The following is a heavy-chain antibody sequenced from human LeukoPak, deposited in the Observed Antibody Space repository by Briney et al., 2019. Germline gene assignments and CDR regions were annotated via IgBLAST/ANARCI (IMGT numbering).Heavy chain of an antibody. Sequence: PSETLSLTCTVSGGSISSGGYSWSWIRQPPGKGLEWIGYIYHSGSTYYNPSLKSRVTISVDRSKNQFSLKLSSVTAADTAVYYCAGRAGGYCGGDCSTHWFDPWGQGTLVTVSS. D-gene: IGHD2-21*02. CDR1: GGSISSGGYS. V-gene: IGHV4-30-2*01. J-gene: IGHJ5*02. CDR3: AGRAGGYCGGDCSTHWFDP. CDR2: IYHSGST.